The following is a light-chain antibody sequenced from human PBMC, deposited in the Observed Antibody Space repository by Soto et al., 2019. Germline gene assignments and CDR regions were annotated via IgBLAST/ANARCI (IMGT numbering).Light chain of an antibody. CDR1: QSVNSN. J-gene: IGKJ1*01. CDR3: QQYKNWPT. V-gene: IGKV3-15*01. Sequence: IVMTQSPGNLSVSPGERATLSCRASQSVNSNLAWYRQKPGQAPRLLIYGANMRATGIPARFSGSGSGTEFTLTISSLQSEDFAVYYCQQYKNWPTFGQGTKVDIK. CDR2: GAN.